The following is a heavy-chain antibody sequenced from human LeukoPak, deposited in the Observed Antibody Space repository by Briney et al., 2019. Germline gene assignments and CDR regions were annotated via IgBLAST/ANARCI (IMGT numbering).Heavy chain of an antibody. CDR2: IWYDGSNK. CDR3: ARDLRHIVVVTAFRAGGMDV. CDR1: GFTFSSYG. V-gene: IGHV3-33*01. D-gene: IGHD2-21*02. Sequence: PGRSLRLSCAASGFTFSSYGMHWVRQAPGKGLEWVAVIWYDGSNKYYADSVKGRFTISRDNSKNTLYLQMNSLRAEDTAVYYCARDLRHIVVVTAFRAGGMDVWGQGTTVTVSS. J-gene: IGHJ6*02.